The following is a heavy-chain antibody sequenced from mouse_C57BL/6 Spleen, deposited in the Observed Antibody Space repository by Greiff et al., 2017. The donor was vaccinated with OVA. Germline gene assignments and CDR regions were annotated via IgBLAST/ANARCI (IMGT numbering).Heavy chain of an antibody. V-gene: IGHV2-2*01. D-gene: IGHD2-1*01. CDR1: GFSLTSYG. Sequence: QVQLKESGPGLVQPSQSLSITCTVSGFSLTSYGVHWVRQSPGKGLEWLGVIWRGGSTDYNAAFISRLSISKDNSKSPVFFKMNSLQADDTAIYYCARNRGNGFFDYWGQGTTLTVSS. J-gene: IGHJ2*01. CDR3: ARNRGNGFFDY. CDR2: IWRGGST.